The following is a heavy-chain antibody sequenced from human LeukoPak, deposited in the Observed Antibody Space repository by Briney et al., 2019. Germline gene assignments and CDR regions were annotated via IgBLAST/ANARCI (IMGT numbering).Heavy chain of an antibody. CDR1: GFTFSDYW. V-gene: IGHV3-74*01. J-gene: IGHJ4*02. CDR3: AREVRLMTIFGVLDN. Sequence: GGSLRLSCAASGFTFSDYWMHWVRQAPGRGLVWVSRIKSDGRSTNYADSVKGRFTISRDNAKNSLYLQMNSLRAEDTAVYYCAREVRLMTIFGVLDNWVQGTLVTVSS. D-gene: IGHD3-3*01. CDR2: IKSDGRST.